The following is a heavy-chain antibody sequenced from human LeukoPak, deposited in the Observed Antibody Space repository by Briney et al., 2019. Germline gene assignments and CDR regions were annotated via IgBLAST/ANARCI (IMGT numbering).Heavy chain of an antibody. J-gene: IGHJ4*02. V-gene: IGHV3-7*01. CDR1: GFTLSSYW. D-gene: IGHD2/OR15-2a*01. Sequence: GGSLRLSCAASGFTLSSYWMSWVRQAPGKGLEWVANIKQDGSEKYYVDPVKGRFTISRDNVQNSLYLQMNSLRVEDTAVYYCARDGISGASVFDYWGQGTLVTVSS. CDR3: ARDGISGASVFDY. CDR2: IKQDGSEK.